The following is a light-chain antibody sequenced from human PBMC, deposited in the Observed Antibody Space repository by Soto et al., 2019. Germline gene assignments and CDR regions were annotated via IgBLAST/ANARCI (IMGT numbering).Light chain of an antibody. Sequence: IRMLLTPSTLSASIRGRVAITCRASQSINNWLAWYQLKPGKAPKLLIYDASTLESGVPSRFSGSGSGTEFTLTISSLQPDDFATYYCQQYASYSPTFGQGTKVDIK. J-gene: IGKJ1*01. CDR1: QSINNW. CDR2: DAS. CDR3: QQYASYSPT. V-gene: IGKV1-5*01.